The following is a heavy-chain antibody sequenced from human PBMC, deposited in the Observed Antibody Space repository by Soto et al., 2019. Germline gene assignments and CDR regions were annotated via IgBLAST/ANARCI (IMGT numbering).Heavy chain of an antibody. V-gene: IGHV1-69*06. CDR3: ARRDSGGFFRFFDS. CDR2: TGSGTGPG. D-gene: IGHD2-15*01. CDR1: GGSLSTNP. Sequence: QVQLVQSGTEVKKPGSAVKVSCKTSGGSLSTNPISWVRQAPRQGLEWMGGTGSGTGPGNHAQKVQGRLTVTADKSTGTVYMELTNLSSEDTAVYYCARRDSGGFFRFFDSWGQGNLVTVSS. J-gene: IGHJ4*02.